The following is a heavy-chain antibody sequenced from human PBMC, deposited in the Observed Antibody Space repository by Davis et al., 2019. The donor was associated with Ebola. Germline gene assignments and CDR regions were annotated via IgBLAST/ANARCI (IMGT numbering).Heavy chain of an antibody. CDR1: GYTFTNYG. CDR3: ARVFTSSIWYRGLNYKYYGMDV. V-gene: IGHV1-18*04. Sequence: AASVKVSCKASGYTFTNYGITWVRQAPGQGLEWMGWINPHNGNTNYAQNVQGRVTMTTDTSTSTAYMEVGILRSDDTAVYYCARVFTSSIWYRGLNYKYYGMDVWGQGTTVTVSS. CDR2: INPHNGNT. D-gene: IGHD6-13*01. J-gene: IGHJ6*02.